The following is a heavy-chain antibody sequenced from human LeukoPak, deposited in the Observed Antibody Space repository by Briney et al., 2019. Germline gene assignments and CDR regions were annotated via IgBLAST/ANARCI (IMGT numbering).Heavy chain of an antibody. CDR1: GYTFTSYY. CDR3: ARSVPGPYDFWSGYYRRGFSFDY. Sequence: ASGKVSCKASGYTFTSYYMHWVRQAPGQGQEWRGVINPSGGSTSYAQKFQGRVTMTRDMSTRKVYMELSSPRSEDTAVYYCARSVPGPYDFWSGYYRRGFSFDYWGQGPLVTVSS. V-gene: IGHV1-46*01. CDR2: INPSGGST. J-gene: IGHJ4*02. D-gene: IGHD3-3*01.